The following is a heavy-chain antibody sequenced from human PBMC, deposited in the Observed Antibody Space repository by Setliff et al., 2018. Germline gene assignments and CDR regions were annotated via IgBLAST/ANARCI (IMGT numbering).Heavy chain of an antibody. Sequence: ASVKVSCKASGYIFAGYYMHWVRQTPGQGLEWMGWINPISGGANYAQKFQGRVTLTRDTSVTTAFLELSGLTYDDTAVYYCARLFQGYDYYKKFDSWGQGTLVTVSS. J-gene: IGHJ4*02. CDR3: ARLFQGYDYYKKFDS. V-gene: IGHV1-2*02. CDR2: INPISGGA. CDR1: GYIFAGYY. D-gene: IGHD3-10*01.